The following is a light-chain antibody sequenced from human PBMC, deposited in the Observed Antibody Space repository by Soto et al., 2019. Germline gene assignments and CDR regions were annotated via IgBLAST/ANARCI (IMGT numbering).Light chain of an antibody. J-gene: IGLJ2*01. CDR1: KWGDKY. Sequence: SYELTQPPSVSVSPGQTASITCSGDKWGDKYACWYQQKPGQSPVLVIYQDSKRPSGIPERFSGSNSGNTATLTISGTQAMDEADYYCQAWDSSTPRVFGGGTKLTVL. V-gene: IGLV3-1*01. CDR2: QDS. CDR3: QAWDSSTPRV.